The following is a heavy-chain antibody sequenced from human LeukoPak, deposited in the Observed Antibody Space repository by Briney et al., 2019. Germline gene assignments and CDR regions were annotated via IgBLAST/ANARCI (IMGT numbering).Heavy chain of an antibody. V-gene: IGHV4-59*12. CDR3: ARDTSSGYYYGRVYYFDY. J-gene: IGHJ4*02. CDR2: MYYSGSS. CDR1: GGSISSSY. Sequence: SETLSLTCTVSGGSISSSYWSWIRQPPGKGLEWIGSMYYSGSSDFNPSLKSRATISIDTSKNQFSLKLSSVTAADTAVYYCARDTSSGYYYGRVYYFDYWGQGTLVTVSS. D-gene: IGHD3-22*01.